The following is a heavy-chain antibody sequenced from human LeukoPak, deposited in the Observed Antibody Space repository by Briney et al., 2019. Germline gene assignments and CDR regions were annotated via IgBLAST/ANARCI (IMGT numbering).Heavy chain of an antibody. CDR3: ARDEGLLVVAAVYYYYGMDV. CDR1: GFTVSSNY. CDR2: ISSSSSYI. V-gene: IGHV3-21*01. Sequence: GGSLRLSCAASGFTVSSNYMSWVRQAPGKGLEWVSSISSSSSYIYYADSVKGRFTISRDNAKNSLYLQMNSLRAEDTAVYYCARDEGLLVVAAVYYYYGMDVWGQGTTVTVSS. D-gene: IGHD2-2*01. J-gene: IGHJ6*02.